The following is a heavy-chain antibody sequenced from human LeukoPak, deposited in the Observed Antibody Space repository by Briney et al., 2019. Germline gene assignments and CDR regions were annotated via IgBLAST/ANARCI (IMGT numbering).Heavy chain of an antibody. Sequence: GGSLRLSCAASGFTFTSYWMSWVRQAPGKGLEWVANIKQDGSERYYVDSVKGRFTISRDNAKNSLYLQMNSLRAEDTGVYYCAGSGWQVYFDYWGQGTLVTVSS. CDR3: AGSGWQVYFDY. CDR1: GFTFTSYW. D-gene: IGHD6-19*01. CDR2: IKQDGSER. J-gene: IGHJ4*02. V-gene: IGHV3-7*01.